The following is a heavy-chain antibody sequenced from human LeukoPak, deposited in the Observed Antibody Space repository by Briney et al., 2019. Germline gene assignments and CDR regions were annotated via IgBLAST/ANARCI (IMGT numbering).Heavy chain of an antibody. Sequence: GGSLRLSCAASGFTFTSYWMSWVRQAPGKGLEWVANIKQDGSERYYVDSVKGRFTISRDNAKNSLYLQMNSLRAEDTGVYYCAGSGWQVYFDYWGQGTLVTVSS. CDR3: AGSGWQVYFDY. CDR1: GFTFTSYW. D-gene: IGHD6-19*01. CDR2: IKQDGSER. J-gene: IGHJ4*02. V-gene: IGHV3-7*01.